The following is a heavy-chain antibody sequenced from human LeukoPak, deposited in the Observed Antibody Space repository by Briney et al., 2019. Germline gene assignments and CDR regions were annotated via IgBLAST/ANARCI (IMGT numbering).Heavy chain of an antibody. Sequence: PSETLSLTCTVSGSSFISSYWSWIRQPPGKGLEWIGYIYHDGSTKYNPALKSRVTITVDTSKSQFSLKLSSVTAADTAVYYCAREAPLWSGSNYYYYMDVWGKGTTVTVSS. CDR3: AREAPLWSGSNYYYYMDV. CDR1: GSSFISSY. D-gene: IGHD3-3*01. V-gene: IGHV4-59*01. J-gene: IGHJ6*03. CDR2: IYHDGST.